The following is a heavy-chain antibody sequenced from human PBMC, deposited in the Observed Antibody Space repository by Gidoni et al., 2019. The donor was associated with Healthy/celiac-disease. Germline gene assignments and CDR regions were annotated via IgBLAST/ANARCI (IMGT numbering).Heavy chain of an antibody. CDR2: IIPIFGTA. J-gene: IGHJ5*02. Sequence: QVQLVQSGAEVKKPGSSVKVSCKASGGTFSSYAISWVRQAPGQGLEWMGGIIPIFGTANYAQKFQGRVTITADESTSTAYMELSSLRSEDTAVYYCARSRLMGYCSGGSCYQNWFDPWGQGTLVTVSS. D-gene: IGHD2-15*01. V-gene: IGHV1-69*01. CDR3: ARSRLMGYCSGGSCYQNWFDP. CDR1: GGTFSSYA.